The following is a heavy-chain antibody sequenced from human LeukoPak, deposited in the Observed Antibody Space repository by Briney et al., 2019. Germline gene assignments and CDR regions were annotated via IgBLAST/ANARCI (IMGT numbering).Heavy chain of an antibody. Sequence: GGSLRLSCAASGFTFSSYWMSWARQAPGKGLEWVANIKQDGSEKYYVDSVKGRFTISRDNAKNSLYLQMNSLRAEDTAVYYCARDSHYYDSSGYYPVYYFDYWGQGTLVTVSS. J-gene: IGHJ4*02. CDR3: ARDSHYYDSSGYYPVYYFDY. D-gene: IGHD3-22*01. CDR1: GFTFSSYW. CDR2: IKQDGSEK. V-gene: IGHV3-7*01.